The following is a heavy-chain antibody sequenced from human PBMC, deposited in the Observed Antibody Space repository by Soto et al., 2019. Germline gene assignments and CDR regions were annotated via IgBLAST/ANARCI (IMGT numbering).Heavy chain of an antibody. CDR1: GFTFSSYG. CDR3: AKEAGIAAAGTGTYYYYYGMDV. D-gene: IGHD6-13*01. V-gene: IGHV3-30*18. CDR2: ISYDGSNK. J-gene: IGHJ6*02. Sequence: GGSLRLSCAASGFTFSSYGMHWVCQAPGKGLEWVAVISYDGSNKYYADSVKGRFTISRDNSKNTLYLQMNSLRAEDTAVYYCAKEAGIAAAGTGTYYYYYGMDVWGQGPTDTVSS.